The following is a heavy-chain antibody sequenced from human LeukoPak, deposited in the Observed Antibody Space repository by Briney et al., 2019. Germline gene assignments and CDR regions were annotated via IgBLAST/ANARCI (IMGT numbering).Heavy chain of an antibody. Sequence: PSETLSLTCTVSGGSISSYYWSWIRQPPGKGLEWIGFIYYSGSTNYNPSLKSRVTISVDTSKNQFSLKLTSVTAADTAVYYCARHTGVQLWNPNWFDPLGQGTLVTVSS. CDR2: IYYSGST. CDR1: GGSISSYY. J-gene: IGHJ5*02. D-gene: IGHD5-18*01. CDR3: ARHTGVQLWNPNWFDP. V-gene: IGHV4-59*08.